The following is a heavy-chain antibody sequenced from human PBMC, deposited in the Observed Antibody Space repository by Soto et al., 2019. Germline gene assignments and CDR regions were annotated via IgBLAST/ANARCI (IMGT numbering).Heavy chain of an antibody. CDR1: GGSISSSSYY. CDR3: TCIFSGGYGYGFYYYGMDV. D-gene: IGHD5-18*01. J-gene: IGHJ6*02. V-gene: IGHV4-39*01. Sequence: SQTLSLTCTVSGGSISSSSYYRGWIRQPPGKGLEWIGSIFYSGSTYYNPSLKSRVTISVDTSKSQFSLKLSSVTAADTAVYYCTCIFSGGYGYGFYYYGMDVWGQGTTVTVSS. CDR2: IFYSGST.